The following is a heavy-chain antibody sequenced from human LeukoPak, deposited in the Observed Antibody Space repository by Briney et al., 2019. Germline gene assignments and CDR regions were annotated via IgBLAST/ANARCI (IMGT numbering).Heavy chain of an antibody. CDR2: IYSGGST. D-gene: IGHD5-18*01. Sequence: GGSLRLSCAASGFTVSSNYMSWVRQAPGKGLEWVSVIYSGGSTYCADSVKGRFTISRHNSKNTLYLQMNSLRAEDTAVYYCARVPPYSYGYYYYGMDVWGQGTTVTVSS. J-gene: IGHJ6*02. CDR3: ARVPPYSYGYYYYGMDV. CDR1: GFTVSSNY. V-gene: IGHV3-53*04.